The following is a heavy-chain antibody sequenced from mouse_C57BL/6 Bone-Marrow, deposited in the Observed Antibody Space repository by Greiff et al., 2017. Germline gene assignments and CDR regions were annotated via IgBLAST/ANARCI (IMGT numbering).Heavy chain of an antibody. CDR3: ARESDYYGSNPYYYAMDY. V-gene: IGHV1-69*01. Sequence: QVQLQQPGAELVMPGASVKLSCKASGYTFTSYWMHWVKQRPGQGLEWIGEIDPSDSYTYYNQKFKGKSTLPVDKSSSTAYMQLSSLTSGGSSFYYCARESDYYGSNPYYYAMDYWGQGTSVTVSS. CDR1: GYTFTSYW. CDR2: IDPSDSYT. D-gene: IGHD1-1*01. J-gene: IGHJ4*01.